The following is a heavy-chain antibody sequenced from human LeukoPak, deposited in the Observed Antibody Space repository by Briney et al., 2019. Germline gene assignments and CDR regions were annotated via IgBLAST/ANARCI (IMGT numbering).Heavy chain of an antibody. D-gene: IGHD3-9*01. CDR1: GYTFSRYA. V-gene: IGHV1-3*01. CDR3: ARGYYDILTGYSRTWFDP. J-gene: IGHJ5*02. Sequence: GASVKVSCKASGYTFSRYALHWVRQAPGQRLECMGWINGGNGNTKYSQKFQGRVTITRDTSASTAYMELSSLRSEDTAVYYCARGYYDILTGYSRTWFDPGGQGTLVTVSS. CDR2: INGGNGNT.